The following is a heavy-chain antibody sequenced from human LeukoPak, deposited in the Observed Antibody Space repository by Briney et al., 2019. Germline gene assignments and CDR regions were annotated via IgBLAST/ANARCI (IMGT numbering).Heavy chain of an antibody. CDR3: ARGFAGLTGYPPRY. D-gene: IGHD3-9*01. Sequence: PGGSLRLSCAASGFTFSSYWMSWVRQAPGKGLEWVANIKQDGSEKYYVDSVKGRFTISRDNAKNSLYLQMNSLRAADTAVYYCARGFAGLTGYPPRYWGQGTLVTVSS. V-gene: IGHV3-7*01. J-gene: IGHJ4*02. CDR1: GFTFSSYW. CDR2: IKQDGSEK.